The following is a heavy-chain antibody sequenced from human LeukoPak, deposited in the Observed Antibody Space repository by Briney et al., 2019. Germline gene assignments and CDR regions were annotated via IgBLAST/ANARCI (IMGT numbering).Heavy chain of an antibody. Sequence: ASVKVSCKVSGYALTELSMHWVRQAPGKGLEWMGRFDPEEGETTYAQKFQGRVTMTADTSTDTAYMDLSSLRSEDTAVYYCTTDLAIAAAGTYTSIDYWGQGTQVTVSS. CDR1: GYALTELS. D-gene: IGHD6-13*01. V-gene: IGHV1-24*01. CDR2: FDPEEGET. J-gene: IGHJ4*02. CDR3: TTDLAIAAAGTYTSIDY.